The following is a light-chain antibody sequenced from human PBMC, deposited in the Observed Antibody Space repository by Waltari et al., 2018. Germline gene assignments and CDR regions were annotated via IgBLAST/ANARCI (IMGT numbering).Light chain of an antibody. CDR2: ETN. J-gene: IGLJ2*01. V-gene: IGLV1-51*02. Sequence: QSVLTQPPSVSAAPGQKVTISCSGSSSNIGGNHVSWYQQLPGTAPKLLIYETNKRPSGIPDRCSGSKSGPSATLGITGLQTGDEASYYCGTWDRSLTVGVFGGGTVLTVL. CDR1: SSNIGGNH. CDR3: GTWDRSLTVGV.